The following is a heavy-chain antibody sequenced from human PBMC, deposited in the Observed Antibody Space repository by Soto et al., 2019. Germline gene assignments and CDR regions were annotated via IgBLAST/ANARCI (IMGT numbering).Heavy chain of an antibody. J-gene: IGHJ3*02. CDR3: ARGVYGSGSYYNLDAFDI. CDR2: ISSSSSYI. Sequence: GGSLRLSCAASGFTFSSYSMNWVRQAPGKGLEWVSSISSSSSYIYYADSVKGRFTISRDNAKNSLYLQMNSLRAEDTAVYYCARGVYGSGSYYNLDAFDIWGQGTMVTVSS. D-gene: IGHD3-10*01. V-gene: IGHV3-21*01. CDR1: GFTFSSYS.